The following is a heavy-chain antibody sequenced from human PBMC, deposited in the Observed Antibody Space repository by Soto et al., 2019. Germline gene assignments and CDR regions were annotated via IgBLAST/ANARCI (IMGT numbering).Heavy chain of an antibody. CDR3: APHAGGGGY. CDR1: GFTVSNNY. D-gene: IGHD3-10*01. J-gene: IGHJ4*02. Sequence: EVQLVESGGGLIQPGGSLRLSCAVSGFTVSNNYMSWVRQAPGKGLEGVSVIYSGGYTAYGDSVKGRFTISRDNSKNTLYPQKKTLRAGATAVFFGAPHAGGGGYWGQGTLVTVSS. CDR2: IYSGGYT. V-gene: IGHV3-53*01.